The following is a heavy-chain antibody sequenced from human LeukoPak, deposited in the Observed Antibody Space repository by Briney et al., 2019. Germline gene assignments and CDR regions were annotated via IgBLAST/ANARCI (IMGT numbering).Heavy chain of an antibody. CDR1: GGSFSGYY. V-gene: IGHV4-34*01. J-gene: IGHJ4*02. CDR3: ARRTQI. CDR2: INHSGST. Sequence: SETLSLTCAVYGGSFSGYYWSWIRQPPGKGLEWIGEINHSGSTNYNPSLKSRVTISVDTSKNQFSLKLSSVTAADTAVYYCARRTQIWGQGNLVTVSS.